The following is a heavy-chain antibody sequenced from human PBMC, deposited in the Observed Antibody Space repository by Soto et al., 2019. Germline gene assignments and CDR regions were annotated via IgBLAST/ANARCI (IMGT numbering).Heavy chain of an antibody. J-gene: IGHJ5*02. D-gene: IGHD5-12*01. CDR1: GGSISSGGYY. V-gene: IGHV4-31*03. Sequence: PSETLSLTCTVSGGSISSGGYYWSWIRQHPGKGLEWIGYIYYSGSTYYNPSLKSRVTISVDTSKNQFSLKLSSVTAADTAVYYCARAWERDIVAYNWFDPWGQGTLVTVSS. CDR2: IYYSGST. CDR3: ARAWERDIVAYNWFDP.